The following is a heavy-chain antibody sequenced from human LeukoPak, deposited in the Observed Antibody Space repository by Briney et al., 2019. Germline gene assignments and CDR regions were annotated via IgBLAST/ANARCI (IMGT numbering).Heavy chain of an antibody. J-gene: IGHJ4*02. Sequence: KSGGSLRLSCAASGFTFSSYAMHWVRQAPGKGLEWVSFISSSSSYIYYADSVKGRFTISRDNAKNSLYLQMDSLRAEDTALYYCARDDSSGYYYRILGYWGQGTLVTVSS. V-gene: IGHV3-21*01. CDR1: GFTFSSYA. D-gene: IGHD3-22*01. CDR3: ARDDSSGYYYRILGY. CDR2: ISSSSSYI.